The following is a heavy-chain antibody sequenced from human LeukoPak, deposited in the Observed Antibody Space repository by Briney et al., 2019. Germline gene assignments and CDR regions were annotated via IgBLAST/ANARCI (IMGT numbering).Heavy chain of an antibody. J-gene: IGHJ3*02. CDR1: GDTFSSYA. CDR3: ARVLNIVGVVAFDI. Sequence: VASVKVSCKASGDTFSSYAISWVRQAPGQGLEWMGGIIPIFDTANYAQTFQGRVTITADDSTNTVYMELSSLRSEDTAVYCCARVLNIVGVVAFDIWGQGTMVTVSA. V-gene: IGHV1-69*01. D-gene: IGHD2-21*01. CDR2: IIPIFDTA.